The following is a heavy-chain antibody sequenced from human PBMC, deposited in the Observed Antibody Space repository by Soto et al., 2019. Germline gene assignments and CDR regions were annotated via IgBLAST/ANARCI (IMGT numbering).Heavy chain of an antibody. Sequence: QVQLVQSGAAVKKPGASVQVSCKASGITFSTYAIHWVRQAPGQRLEWMGWINAGNGNTRYSQKFQGRVTLTRDTSASTAYMDLSSLRSEDTAIYYCARAISGYVTWGQGTLVTVSS. V-gene: IGHV1-3*01. D-gene: IGHD5-12*01. CDR1: GITFSTYA. CDR3: ARAISGYVT. J-gene: IGHJ5*02. CDR2: INAGNGNT.